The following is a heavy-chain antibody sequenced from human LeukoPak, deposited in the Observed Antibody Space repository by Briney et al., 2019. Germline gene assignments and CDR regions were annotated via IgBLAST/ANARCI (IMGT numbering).Heavy chain of an antibody. J-gene: IGHJ5*02. CDR1: GGSIRSYY. V-gene: IGHV4-34*01. CDR3: ARFGNYYGSGSHSKTPKLHNWFDP. CDR2: IDHSGST. D-gene: IGHD3-10*01. Sequence: SETLSLTCTVSGGSIRSYYWSWIRQPPGKGLEWIGEIDHSGSTNYNPSLKSRVTISADTSKNQFSLKLSSVTAADTAVYYCARFGNYYGSGSHSKTPKLHNWFDPWGQGTLVTVSS.